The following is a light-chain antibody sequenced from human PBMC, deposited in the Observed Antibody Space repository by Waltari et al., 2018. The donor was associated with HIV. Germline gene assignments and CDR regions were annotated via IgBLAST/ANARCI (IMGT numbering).Light chain of an antibody. CDR2: GVS. CDR1: SSDVGGYNY. V-gene: IGLV2-14*01. Sequence: QSALTQPASVSGSPGQSITISCTGTSSDVGGYNYVSWYQQHPGKAPKLMIYGVSKRPSVVSNRFSGSKSGTTASLTISGLQAEDEADYYCSSYTSSSTQVFGGGTKLTVL. J-gene: IGLJ3*02. CDR3: SSYTSSSTQV.